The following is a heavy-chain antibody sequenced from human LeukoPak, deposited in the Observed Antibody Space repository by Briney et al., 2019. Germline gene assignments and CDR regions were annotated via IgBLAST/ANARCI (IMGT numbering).Heavy chain of an antibody. D-gene: IGHD2-2*02. CDR2: IHSSWST. J-gene: IGHJ5*02. V-gene: IGHV4-4*07. Sequence: SETLSLTCTVSGGSISSYCWSWIRQPAGKRLEWIGRIHSSWSTSYNPSLKSRVVMSVATSKSQFSLNLSSVTAADTAVSYCAKGESRLYLRGWFDPWGQGTLVTVSP. CDR1: GGSISSYC. CDR3: AKGESRLYLRGWFDP.